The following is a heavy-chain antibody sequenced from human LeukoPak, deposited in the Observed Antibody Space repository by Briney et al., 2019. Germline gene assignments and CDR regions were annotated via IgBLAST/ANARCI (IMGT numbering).Heavy chain of an antibody. V-gene: IGHV1-8*01. CDR3: AREWHGTIFGVVDP. J-gene: IGHJ5*02. CDR1: GYTFTSYD. D-gene: IGHD3-3*01. Sequence: ASVKVSCKASGYTFTSYDINWVRQATGQGLEWMGWMNPNSGNTGYAQKFQGRVTMTRNTSISTAYMELSSLRSEDTAVYYCAREWHGTIFGVVDPWGQGTLVTVSS. CDR2: MNPNSGNT.